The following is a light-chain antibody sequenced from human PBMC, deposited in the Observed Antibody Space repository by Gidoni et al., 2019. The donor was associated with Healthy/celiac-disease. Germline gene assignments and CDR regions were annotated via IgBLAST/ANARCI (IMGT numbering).Light chain of an antibody. CDR3: QQRSNWPPLVT. CDR1: QSVSIY. Sequence: EIVLTQSPATLSLSPGERATLSCRASQSVSIYLAWYQQKPGQAPRLLIYAASNRATGIPARFSGSGSGTDFTLTMSSLEPEDFAVYYCQQRSNWPPLVTFGPGTKVDIK. CDR2: AAS. J-gene: IGKJ3*01. V-gene: IGKV3-11*01.